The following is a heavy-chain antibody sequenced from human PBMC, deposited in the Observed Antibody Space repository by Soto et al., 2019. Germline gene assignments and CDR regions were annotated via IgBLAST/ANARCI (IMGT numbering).Heavy chain of an antibody. CDR2: IYPGDSDT. V-gene: IGHV5-51*01. Sequence: PGESLKISCKGSGYSFTSYWIGWVRKMPGKGLEWMGIIYPGDSDTRYSPSFQGQVTISADKSISTAYLQWSSLKASDTAMYYCARRGLYYYDSSWENAFDIWGQGTMVTVSS. CDR3: ARRGLYYYDSSWENAFDI. J-gene: IGHJ3*02. D-gene: IGHD3-22*01. CDR1: GYSFTSYW.